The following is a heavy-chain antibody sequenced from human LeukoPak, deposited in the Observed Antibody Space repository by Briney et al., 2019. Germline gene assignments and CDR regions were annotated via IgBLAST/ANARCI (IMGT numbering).Heavy chain of an antibody. J-gene: IGHJ4*02. CDR2: INPNTGGT. CDR1: GYIFTDYY. D-gene: IGHD2-8*01. CDR3: ARVSYGNNATPFDF. V-gene: IGHV1-2*06. Sequence: GASVKVSCKASGYIFTDYYIHWVRQAPGQGPEWMGRINPNTGGTGYVQKFQGRVTMTRDTSLSTAFMELSSLKSDDTAVYYCARVSYGNNATPFDFWGQGTLVTVSS.